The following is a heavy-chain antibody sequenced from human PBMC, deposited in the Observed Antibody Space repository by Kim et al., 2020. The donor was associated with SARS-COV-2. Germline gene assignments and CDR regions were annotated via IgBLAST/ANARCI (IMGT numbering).Heavy chain of an antibody. CDR1: GFTVSSNY. D-gene: IGHD6-13*01. J-gene: IGHJ3*02. CDR2: IYSGGST. CDR3: ARGLAAAGDAFDI. V-gene: IGHV3-53*01. Sequence: GGSLILSCAASGFTVSSNYMSWVRQAPGKGLEWVSVIYSGGSTYYADSVKGRFTISRDNSKNTLYLQMNSLRAEDTAVYYCARGLAAAGDAFDIWGQGTMVTVSS.